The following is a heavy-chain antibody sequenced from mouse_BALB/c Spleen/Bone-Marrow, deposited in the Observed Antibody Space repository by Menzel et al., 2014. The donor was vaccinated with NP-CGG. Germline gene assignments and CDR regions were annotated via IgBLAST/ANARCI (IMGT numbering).Heavy chain of an antibody. V-gene: IGHV1-4*01. CDR2: VNPRSGYA. J-gene: IGHJ2*01. CDR1: GYTFTDYT. Sequence: QVQLQQSGAELASPGASVKMPCKASGYTFTDYTMQWVKQRPGQGLEWIGYVNPRSGYANYNQKFKDKATLTADKSSSTAFMQLSSLTSEDSAVYYCARPKGFALDYWGQGTALTVSS. CDR3: ARPKGFALDY.